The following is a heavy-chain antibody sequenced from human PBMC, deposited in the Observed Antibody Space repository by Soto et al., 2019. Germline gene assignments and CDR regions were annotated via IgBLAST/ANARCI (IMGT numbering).Heavy chain of an antibody. Sequence: SVKVSCKASGGTFSSYAISWVRQAPGQGLEWMGGIITIFGKANYAQKFQGRVTITADESTSTAYMELSMLRPENRAMYYCATVSSTNYYGSSAVYYYLDFWGQGTLVTVSS. V-gene: IGHV1-69*13. CDR3: ATVSSTNYYGSSAVYYYLDF. CDR2: IITIFGKA. D-gene: IGHD3-22*01. CDR1: GGTFSSYA. J-gene: IGHJ4*02.